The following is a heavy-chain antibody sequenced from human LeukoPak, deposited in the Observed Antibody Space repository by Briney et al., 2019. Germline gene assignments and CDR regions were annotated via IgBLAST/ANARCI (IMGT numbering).Heavy chain of an antibody. V-gene: IGHV4-59*08. D-gene: IGHD6-13*01. Sequence: PSETLSLTCTVSGGSISSHHWSWIRQPPGKGLEGIGYIYYSGSTNYKPSLKSRVTISVDTSKNQFSLKLTSVTAADTAVYYCARHLDIAASGTFDYWGQGTLVTVSS. CDR1: GGSISSHH. J-gene: IGHJ4*02. CDR2: IYYSGST. CDR3: ARHLDIAASGTFDY.